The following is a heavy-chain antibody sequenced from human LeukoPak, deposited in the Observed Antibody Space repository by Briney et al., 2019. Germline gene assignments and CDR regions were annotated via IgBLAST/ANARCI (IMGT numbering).Heavy chain of an antibody. D-gene: IGHD1-26*01. CDR2: LWYDGSNK. CDR1: GFTFSSYG. J-gene: IGHJ4*02. V-gene: IGHV3-33*03. Sequence: GGSLRLSCAASGFTFSSYGMHWVRQAPGKGLEWVAVLWYDGSNKYYADSVKGRFTISRDNAKNSLYLQMNSLRAEDTAVYYCASLQWDLPFDCWGQGTLVTVSS. CDR3: ASLQWDLPFDC.